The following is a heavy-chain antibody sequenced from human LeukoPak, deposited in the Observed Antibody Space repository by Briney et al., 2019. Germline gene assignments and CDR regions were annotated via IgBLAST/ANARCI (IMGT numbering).Heavy chain of an antibody. Sequence: GGSLRLSCAASGFIFKSYAMSWVRQAPGKGLEWVSAISGSGGSTYSADSVNGRFTISRDNSKNTLYLQMNSLRGEDTAVYYCAKLDSSGYHYAKFDYWGQGTLVTVFS. J-gene: IGHJ4*02. V-gene: IGHV3-23*01. CDR1: GFIFKSYA. D-gene: IGHD3-22*01. CDR3: AKLDSSGYHYAKFDY. CDR2: ISGSGGST.